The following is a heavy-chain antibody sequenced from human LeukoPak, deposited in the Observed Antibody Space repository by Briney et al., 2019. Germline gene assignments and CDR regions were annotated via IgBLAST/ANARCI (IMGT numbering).Heavy chain of an antibody. J-gene: IGHJ4*02. D-gene: IGHD6-6*01. Sequence: PSGTLSLTCPVSGGSISSLYWSWIRQPPGKGLEWIGYIYYTGGTNYNPSLKSRVTMFVDMSKNQFSLRLSSVTAADTAVYYCARHRAYSSSSPFDYWGQGTLVTVSS. CDR1: GGSISSLY. CDR3: ARHRAYSSSSPFDY. V-gene: IGHV4-59*08. CDR2: IYYTGGT.